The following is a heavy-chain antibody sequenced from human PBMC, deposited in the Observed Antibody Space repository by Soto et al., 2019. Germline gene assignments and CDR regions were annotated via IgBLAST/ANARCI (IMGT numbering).Heavy chain of an antibody. CDR1: GFSFNDYY. CDR2: ISGKRTYI. Sequence: VQLVESGGGLVKPGGSLRLSCAASGFSFNDYYMSWVRQAPGKGLEWVSSISGKRTYIYYAASVKGRFTISRENSRNSVYLQMHSLRAEDTAVFYCARDKGYGDDLDSWGQGTLVTVSS. J-gene: IGHJ4*02. V-gene: IGHV3-21*01. CDR3: ARDKGYGDDLDS. D-gene: IGHD4-17*01.